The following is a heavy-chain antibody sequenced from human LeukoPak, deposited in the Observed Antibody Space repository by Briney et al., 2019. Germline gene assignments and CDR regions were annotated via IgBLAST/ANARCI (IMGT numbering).Heavy chain of an antibody. V-gene: IGHV4-39*01. D-gene: IGHD6-13*01. CDR3: AACKEYTSSWYVGHSRVRFDP. CDR2: IYYSGNS. CDR1: GGSISSSSYY. J-gene: IGHJ5*02. Sequence: SETLSLTCTVSGGSISSSSYYWGWIRQPPGKGLEWIGSIYYSGNSYYNPSLKSRVTISVDTSKNEFSLKLSSVTAADTAVYYCAACKEYTSSWYVGHSRVRFDPWGQGTLVTDSS.